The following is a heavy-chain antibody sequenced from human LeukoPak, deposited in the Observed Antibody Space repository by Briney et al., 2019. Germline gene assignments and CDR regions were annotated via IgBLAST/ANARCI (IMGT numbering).Heavy chain of an antibody. CDR1: GFTFSSYA. Sequence: GGSLRLSCAASGFTFSSYAMHWVRQAPGKGLEYVSAISSNGGSTYYANSVKGRFTISRDNSKNTLYLQMNSLRAEDTAVYYCARGIVATITGWFDPWGQGTLVTVSS. CDR3: ARGIVATITGWFDP. CDR2: ISSNGGST. D-gene: IGHD5-12*01. V-gene: IGHV3-64*01. J-gene: IGHJ5*02.